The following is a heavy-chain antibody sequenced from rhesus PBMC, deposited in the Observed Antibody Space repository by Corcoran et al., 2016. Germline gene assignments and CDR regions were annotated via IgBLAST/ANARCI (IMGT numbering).Heavy chain of an antibody. Sequence: QVQLQESGPGLVKPSETLSLPCAVSGGSFSSYWWSWIRQPPGKGLEWIGEIHGNTASTNYNPALKGRVTNSKDASKNQFSLRRNSVTAADTAVYYCARQTYGSFDYWGQGVLVTVSS. J-gene: IGHJ4*01. V-gene: IGHV4-80*01. CDR1: GGSFSSYW. D-gene: IGHD3-9*01. CDR3: ARQTYGSFDY. CDR2: IHGNTAST.